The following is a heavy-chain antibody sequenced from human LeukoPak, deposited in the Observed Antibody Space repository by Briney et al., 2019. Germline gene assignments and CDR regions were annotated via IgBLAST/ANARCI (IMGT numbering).Heavy chain of an antibody. J-gene: IGHJ4*02. V-gene: IGHV1-2*06. CDR3: ARDGDIVVVVAATNFDY. D-gene: IGHD2-15*01. CDR2: INPNSGGT. CDR1: GYTFTGYY. Sequence: ASVKVSCKASGYTFTGYYMHWVRQAPGQGLEWMGRINPNSGGTNYAQKFQGRVTMTRDTSISTAYMELSRLRSDDTAVYYCARDGDIVVVVAATNFDYWGQGTLVTVSS.